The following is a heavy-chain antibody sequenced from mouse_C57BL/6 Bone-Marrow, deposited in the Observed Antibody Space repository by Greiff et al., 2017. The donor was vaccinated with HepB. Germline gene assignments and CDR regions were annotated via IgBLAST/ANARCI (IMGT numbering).Heavy chain of an antibody. V-gene: IGHV5-12*01. Sequence: EVKLVESGGGLVQPGGSLKLSCAASGFTFSDYYMYWVRQTPEKRLEWVAYISNGGGSTYYPDTVKGRFTISRDNAKNTLYLQMSRRKSEDTAMYYCARQGKLGYAMDYWGQGTSVTVSS. CDR2: ISNGGGST. CDR1: GFTFSDYY. CDR3: ARQGKLGYAMDY. D-gene: IGHD3-3*01. J-gene: IGHJ4*01.